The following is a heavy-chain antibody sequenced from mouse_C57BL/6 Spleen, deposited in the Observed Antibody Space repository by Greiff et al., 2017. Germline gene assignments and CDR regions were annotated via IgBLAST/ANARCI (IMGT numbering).Heavy chain of an antibody. CDR1: GYAFSSYW. V-gene: IGHV1-80*01. D-gene: IGHD2-5*01. CDR2: IYPGDGDP. Sequence: QVQLKESGAELVKPGASVKISCKASGYAFSSYWMNWVKQRPGKGLEWIGQIYPGDGDPNSNGKFKGKATLTADKSSSTAYMQLSSLTSEDSAVYFSARSPAYYSNYVDYWGQGTTRTVST. CDR3: ARSPAYYSNYVDY. J-gene: IGHJ2*01.